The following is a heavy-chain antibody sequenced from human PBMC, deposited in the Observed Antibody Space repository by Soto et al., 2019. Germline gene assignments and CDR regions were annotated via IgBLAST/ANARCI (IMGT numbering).Heavy chain of an antibody. J-gene: IGHJ4*02. CDR3: ARDAAPYDSSGYYPRGDY. D-gene: IGHD3-22*01. V-gene: IGHV1-69*01. CDR2: IIPIFGTA. Sequence: QVQLVQSGAEVKKPGSSVKVSCKASGGTFSSYAISWVRQAPGQGLEWMGGIIPIFGTANYAQKFQGRVTITADEYTSTAYMELSSLRSEDTAVYYCARDAAPYDSSGYYPRGDYWGQGTLVTVSS. CDR1: GGTFSSYA.